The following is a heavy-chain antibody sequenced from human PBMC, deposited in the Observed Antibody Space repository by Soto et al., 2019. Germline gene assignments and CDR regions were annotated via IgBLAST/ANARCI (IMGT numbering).Heavy chain of an antibody. CDR1: GYTFTSYG. D-gene: IGHD3-3*01. J-gene: IGHJ6*03. CDR3: SSDQPFWSGFSTYYYYYYMDV. V-gene: IGHV1-18*01. CDR2: ISAYNGNT. Sequence: ATVKVSCKASGYTFTSYGISWVRQAPGQGLEWMGWISAYNGNTNYAQKLQGRVTMTTDTSTSTAYMELRSLRSDDTAVYYCSSDQPFWSGFSTYYYYYYMDVWGKGTTVTVS.